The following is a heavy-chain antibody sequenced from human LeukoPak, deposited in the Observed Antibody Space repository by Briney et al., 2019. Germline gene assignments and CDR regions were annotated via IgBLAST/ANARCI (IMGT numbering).Heavy chain of an antibody. CDR3: ARDNGAMVRGVIIGDY. CDR2: ISAYNGNT. V-gene: IGHV1-18*01. CDR1: GYTFTSYG. J-gene: IGHJ4*02. D-gene: IGHD3-10*01. Sequence: ASVKVSCKASGYTFTSYGISWVRQAPGQALEWMGWISAYNGNTNYAQKLQGRVTMTTDTSTSTAYMELRSLRSDDTAVYYCARDNGAMVRGVIIGDYWGQGTLVTVSS.